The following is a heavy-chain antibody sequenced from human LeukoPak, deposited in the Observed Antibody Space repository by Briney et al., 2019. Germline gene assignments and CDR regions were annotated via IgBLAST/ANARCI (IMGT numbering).Heavy chain of an antibody. V-gene: IGHV3-11*05. J-gene: IGHJ4*02. CDR3: ARVTPNFDY. Sequence: GGSLRLSCAAFGFTFSDYYMTWIRQAPGKGLEWVSYISPSSTNTNYADSVKGRFTISRDNAKNSLYLQMNSLRAEDTAVYYCARVTPNFDYWGQGTLVTVSS. CDR2: ISPSSTNT. CDR1: GFTFSDYY.